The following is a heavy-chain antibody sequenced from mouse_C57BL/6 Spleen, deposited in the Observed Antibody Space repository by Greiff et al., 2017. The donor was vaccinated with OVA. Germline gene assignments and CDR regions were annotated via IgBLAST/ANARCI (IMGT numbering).Heavy chain of an antibody. CDR2: ISYDGSN. CDR3: TEGAYLAMDY. D-gene: IGHD5-5*01. Sequence: DVKLQESGPGLVKPSQSLSLTCSVTGYSITSGYYWNWIRQFPGNKLEWMGYISYDGSNNYNPSLKNRISITRDTSKNQFFLKLNSVTTEDTATYYCTEGAYLAMDYWGQGTSVTVSS. J-gene: IGHJ4*01. V-gene: IGHV3-6*01. CDR1: GYSITSGYY.